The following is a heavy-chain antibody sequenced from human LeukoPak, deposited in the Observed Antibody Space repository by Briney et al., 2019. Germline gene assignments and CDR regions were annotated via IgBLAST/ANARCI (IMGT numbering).Heavy chain of an antibody. V-gene: IGHV1-2*02. CDR2: INPNSGGT. CDR3: ARSRRLSSSWYNYYYHGMDV. Sequence: ASVKVSCKASGYTFTHYYMYWVRQAPGQGLEWMGWINPNSGGTNYAQKFQGRVTMSRDTSITTAYMELTRLRSDDTAVYYCARSRRLSSSWYNYYYHGMDVWGQGTTVTVFS. J-gene: IGHJ6*01. CDR1: GYTFTHYY. D-gene: IGHD6-13*01.